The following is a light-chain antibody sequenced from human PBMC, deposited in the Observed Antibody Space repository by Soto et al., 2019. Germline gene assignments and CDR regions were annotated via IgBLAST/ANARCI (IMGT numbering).Light chain of an antibody. J-gene: IGKJ4*01. CDR1: QSISSW. CDR3: QQYNSNPLP. V-gene: IGKV1-5*01. Sequence: DIQMTQSPSTLSASVGDRVTITCRASQSISSWLAWYQQKPGKAPKLLIYDASSLESGVPSRFSGSGSGTEFTLTISSLQPDDFATYYCQQYNSNPLPFGGGTKVDIK. CDR2: DAS.